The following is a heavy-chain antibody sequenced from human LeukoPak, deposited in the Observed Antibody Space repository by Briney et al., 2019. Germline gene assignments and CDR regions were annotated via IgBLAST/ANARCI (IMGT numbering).Heavy chain of an antibody. CDR2: IKSKTDGGTT. D-gene: IGHD1-26*01. J-gene: IGHJ4*02. V-gene: IGHV3-15*01. CDR3: TPEWELPSDWD. Sequence: RIKSKTDGGTTDYAAPVKGRFTISRDDSKNTLYLQMNSLKTEDTAVYYCTPEWELPSDWDWGQGTLVTVSS.